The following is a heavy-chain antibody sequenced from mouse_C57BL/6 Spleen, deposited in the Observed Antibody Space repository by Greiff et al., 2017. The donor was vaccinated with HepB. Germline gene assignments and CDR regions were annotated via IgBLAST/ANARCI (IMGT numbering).Heavy chain of an antibody. CDR2: IYPRSGNT. V-gene: IGHV1-81*01. Sequence: QVQLQQSGAELARPGASVKLSCKASGYTFTSYGISWVKQRTGQGLEWIGEIYPRSGNTYYNEKFKGKATLTADKSSSTAYMELRSLTSEDSAVYFCARRLTTVVATNYFDYWGQGTTLTVSS. J-gene: IGHJ2*01. CDR1: GYTFTSYG. CDR3: ARRLTTVVATNYFDY. D-gene: IGHD1-1*01.